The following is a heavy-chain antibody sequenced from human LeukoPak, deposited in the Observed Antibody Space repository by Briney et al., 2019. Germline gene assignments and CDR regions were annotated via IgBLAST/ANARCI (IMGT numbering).Heavy chain of an antibody. CDR3: AKVRGYSDYGMDV. Sequence: SETLSLTCTVSGGSISSSSYYWGWIRQPPGKGLEWIGSIYYSGSTYYNPSLKSRVTISVETSKNQFSLKLSSVTAADTAVYYCAKVRGYSDYGMDVWGQGTTVTVSS. J-gene: IGHJ6*02. V-gene: IGHV4-39*01. CDR1: GGSISSSSYY. D-gene: IGHD5-12*01. CDR2: IYYSGST.